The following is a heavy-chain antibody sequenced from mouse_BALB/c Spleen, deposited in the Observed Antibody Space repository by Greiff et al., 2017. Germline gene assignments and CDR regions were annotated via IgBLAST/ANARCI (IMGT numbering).Heavy chain of an antibody. D-gene: IGHD1-1*01. J-gene: IGHJ4*01. V-gene: IGHV2-9*02. CDR3: ARGPYYYGSSRDAMDY. Sequence: VKLMESGPGLVAPSQSLSITCTVSGSSLTSYGVHWVRQPPGKGLEWLGVIWAGGSTNYNSALMSRLSISKDNSKSQVFLKMNSLQTDDTAMYYCARGPYYYGSSRDAMDYWGQGTSVTVSS. CDR1: GSSLTSYG. CDR2: IWAGGST.